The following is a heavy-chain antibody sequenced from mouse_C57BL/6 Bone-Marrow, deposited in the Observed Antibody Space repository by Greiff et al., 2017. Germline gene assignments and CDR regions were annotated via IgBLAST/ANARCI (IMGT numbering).Heavy chain of an antibody. V-gene: IGHV1-53*01. Sequence: QVQLQQPGTELVKPGASVKLSCKASGYTFTSYWMHWVKQRPGQGLEWIGNINPSNGGTNYNEKFKGKSTITADTSSNTAYLQLSSLTSEDSAVXYCARSGAAYWGQGTLVTVSA. CDR2: INPSNGGT. CDR1: GYTFTSYW. J-gene: IGHJ3*01. CDR3: ARSGAAY.